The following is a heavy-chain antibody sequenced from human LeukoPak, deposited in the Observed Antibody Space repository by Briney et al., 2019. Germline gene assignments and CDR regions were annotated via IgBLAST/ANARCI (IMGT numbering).Heavy chain of an antibody. D-gene: IGHD5-12*01. J-gene: IGHJ4*02. CDR2: ISSSSSYI. Sequence: GESLRLSCAASGFIFSSYSMNWVRQAPGKGLEWVSSISSSSSYIYYADSVKGRFTISRDNAKNSLYLQMNSLRAEDTAVYYCATDPTVATIRPYFDYWGQGTLVTVSS. CDR3: ATDPTVATIRPYFDY. V-gene: IGHV3-21*01. CDR1: GFIFSSYS.